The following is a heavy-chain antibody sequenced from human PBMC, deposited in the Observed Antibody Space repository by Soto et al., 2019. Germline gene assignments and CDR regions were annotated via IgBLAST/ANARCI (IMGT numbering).Heavy chain of an antibody. CDR3: AKGNSWSPALVFDF. V-gene: IGHV3-23*01. Sequence: GGSLRLSCAASGFTFSSYTMRWVRQAPGKGLEWVSTISGSGGDTYYADSVKGRFTISRDNSNDTLYLQMNSLRAEDTAVYYCAKGNSWSPALVFDFWGQGTMVTVSS. D-gene: IGHD1-7*01. J-gene: IGHJ3*01. CDR2: ISGSGGDT. CDR1: GFTFSSYT.